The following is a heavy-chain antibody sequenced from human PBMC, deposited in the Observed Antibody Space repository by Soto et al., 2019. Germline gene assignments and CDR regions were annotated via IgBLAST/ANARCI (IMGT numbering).Heavy chain of an antibody. CDR1: GYTFIDYY. V-gene: IGHV1-2*04. D-gene: IGHD3-16*01. J-gene: IGHJ6*02. Sequence: ASVKVSCKASGYTFIDYYIHWVRLAPGQGLEWMGWIKPNSGDTKYAQKFQGWVTMTRDTSIRTAYMELSRLRSDDTAIYYCARGYGGLGNYVFYFYGLDVWGQGTTVTVSS. CDR2: IKPNSGDT. CDR3: ARGYGGLGNYVFYFYGLDV.